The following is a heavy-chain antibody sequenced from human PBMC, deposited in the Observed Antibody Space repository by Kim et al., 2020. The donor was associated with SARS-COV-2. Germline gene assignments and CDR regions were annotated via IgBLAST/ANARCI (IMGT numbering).Heavy chain of an antibody. V-gene: IGHV3-30*01. J-gene: IGHJ4*01. Sequence: SVKGRFTISRDNSKNTLYLQMNSLRAEDTAVYYCARDFLRSTHYDSQVFVYWGHGTLVPVSS. CDR3: ARDFLRSTHYDSQVFVY. D-gene: IGHD3-22*01.